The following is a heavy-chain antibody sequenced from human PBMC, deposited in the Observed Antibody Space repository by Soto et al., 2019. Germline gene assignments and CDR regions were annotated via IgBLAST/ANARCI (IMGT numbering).Heavy chain of an antibody. CDR2: IYYSGST. CDR1: GGNISSYY. Sequence: SETLSLTCTVSGGNISSYYWSWIRQPPGKGLEWIGYIYYSGSTNYNPSLKSRVTISVDTSKNQFSLKLSSVTAADTAVYYCARAGEEEPGDGYYFDYWGQGTLVTVSS. D-gene: IGHD3-10*01. J-gene: IGHJ4*02. V-gene: IGHV4-59*01. CDR3: ARAGEEEPGDGYYFDY.